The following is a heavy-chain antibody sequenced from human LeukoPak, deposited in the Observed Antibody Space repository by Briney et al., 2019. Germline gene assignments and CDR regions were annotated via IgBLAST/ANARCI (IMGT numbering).Heavy chain of an antibody. CDR2: ISANGGTI. Sequence: GGSLRLSCAASGFTFTSNAMNWVRQPPGKGLEWVSAISANGGTIFYADSVKGRFTISRDNSKNTLYLHMNSLRAEDTAVYYCAKAQGYYDYWGQGTLVTVSS. V-gene: IGHV3-23*01. J-gene: IGHJ4*02. CDR3: AKAQGYYDY. CDR1: GFTFTSNA.